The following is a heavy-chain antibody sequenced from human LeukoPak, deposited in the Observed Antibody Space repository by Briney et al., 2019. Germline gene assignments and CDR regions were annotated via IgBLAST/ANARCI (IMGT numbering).Heavy chain of an antibody. J-gene: IGHJ4*02. D-gene: IGHD5-18*01. CDR1: GYSFTSYW. CDR2: IYPGDSDT. V-gene: IGHV5-51*01. CDR3: ARRNKVDTAMASDY. Sequence: GESLKISCKGSGYSFTSYWIGWVRQMPGKGLEWMGIIYPGDSDTRYSPSFQGQVTISTDKSISTAYLQWSGLKASDTAMYYCARRNKVDTAMASDYWGQGTLVTVSS.